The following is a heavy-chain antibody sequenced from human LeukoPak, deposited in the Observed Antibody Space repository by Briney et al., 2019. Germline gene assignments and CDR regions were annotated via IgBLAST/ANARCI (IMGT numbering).Heavy chain of an antibody. CDR2: IYYSGST. CDR1: SGSFSGYY. D-gene: IGHD3-3*01. J-gene: IGHJ4*02. V-gene: IGHV4-34*01. CDR3: ASLPTERSGYVFGES. Sequence: SETLSLTCAVYSGSFSGYYWNWIRQPPGKGLEWIGNIYYSGSTYYNSSLKSRVIISVDASKNQFSLKLSSVTAADTAMYYCASLPTERSGYVFGESWGQGTLVTVSS.